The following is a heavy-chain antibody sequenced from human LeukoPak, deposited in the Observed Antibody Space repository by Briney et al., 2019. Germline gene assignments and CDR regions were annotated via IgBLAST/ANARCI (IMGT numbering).Heavy chain of an antibody. J-gene: IGHJ4*02. CDR2: VYSSGST. V-gene: IGHV4-4*07. D-gene: IGHD3-3*01. Sequence: SETLSLTCTVSGGSISSYYWSWIRQPAGKGLECIGRVYSSGSTNYNPSLKSRVTMSIDTSKNHFSLELTSVTAADTALYFCAREIFGARAFEYWGQGILVTVSS. CDR1: GGSISSYY. CDR3: AREIFGARAFEY.